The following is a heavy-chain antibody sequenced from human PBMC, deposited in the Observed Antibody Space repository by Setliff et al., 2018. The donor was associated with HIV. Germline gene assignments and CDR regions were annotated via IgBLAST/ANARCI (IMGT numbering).Heavy chain of an antibody. V-gene: IGHV1-18*01. CDR1: GYSFINYG. Sequence: GASVKVSCKASGYSFINYGISWVRQAPGQGLEWMGWISAYTGHTDYASGLLGRVTLTTETSTTTAYLELRDLRFDDTAVYFCVRDTDIWRYFPLWGQGTLVTVSS. J-gene: IGHJ1*01. CDR3: VRDTDIWRYFPL. D-gene: IGHD1-1*01. CDR2: ISAYTGHT.